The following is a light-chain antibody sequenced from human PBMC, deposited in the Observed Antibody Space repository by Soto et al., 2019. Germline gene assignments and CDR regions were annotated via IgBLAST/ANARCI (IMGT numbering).Light chain of an antibody. J-gene: IGKJ5*01. V-gene: IGKV1-33*01. Sequence: DIQMTQSPSSLYASVGDRVTITCQARQDISNYLNWYQQKPGKAPKLLIYDASNLETGVPSRFSGSVSGTDFTFTISSLQPEDIATYYCQQYDNLPPAITFGQGTRLEIK. CDR2: DAS. CDR1: QDISNY. CDR3: QQYDNLPPAIT.